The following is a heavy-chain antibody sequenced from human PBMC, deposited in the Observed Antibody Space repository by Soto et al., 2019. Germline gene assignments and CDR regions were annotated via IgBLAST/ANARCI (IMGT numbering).Heavy chain of an antibody. CDR1: RFTLRNYV. Sequence: EVQLLESGGGLVQPGGSLSLSCAASRFTLRNYVVNWVRQAPGKGLEWVSTTGGSGDTYYPDSVKGRFTISRDNSKNTVYLEMITLRAEDTAVYYCATSGHCGGLRCSSFDMWGQGTVVTVSS. D-gene: IGHD2-21*01. CDR3: ATSGHCGGLRCSSFDM. J-gene: IGHJ3*02. V-gene: IGHV3-23*01. CDR2: TGGSGDT.